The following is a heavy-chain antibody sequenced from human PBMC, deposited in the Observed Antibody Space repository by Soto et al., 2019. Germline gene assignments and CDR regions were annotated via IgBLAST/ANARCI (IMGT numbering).Heavy chain of an antibody. CDR1: GGSIRTHY. Sequence: ETLSLTCTVSGGSIRTHYWTWIRQPPGKGLEWIAYMYHSGTTNYNPSLKSRATISVDTSKNQLSLNLYSVTAADTALYYCARLPAVSGSLAWFDPWGQGTLVTVSS. CDR3: ARLPAVSGSLAWFDP. V-gene: IGHV4-59*08. J-gene: IGHJ5*02. D-gene: IGHD3-10*01. CDR2: MYHSGTT.